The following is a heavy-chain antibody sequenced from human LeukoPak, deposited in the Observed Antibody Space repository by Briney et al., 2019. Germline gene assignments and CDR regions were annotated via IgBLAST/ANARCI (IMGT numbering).Heavy chain of an antibody. CDR1: GFTFSNAW. CDR3: AQSYSVGWYHFDY. J-gene: IGHJ4*02. V-gene: IGHV3-15*01. CDR2: IKSKTDGGTT. D-gene: IGHD6-19*01. Sequence: GGSLRLSCAASGFTFSNAWMSWVRQAPGKGLEWVGRIKSKTDGGTTDYAAPVKGRFTISRDDSKDTLYLQMNSLRAEDTAVYYRAQSYSVGWYHFDYWGQGTLVTVSS.